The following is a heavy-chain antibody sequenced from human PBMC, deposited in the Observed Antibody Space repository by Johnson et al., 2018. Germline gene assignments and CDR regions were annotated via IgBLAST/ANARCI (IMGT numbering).Heavy chain of an antibody. J-gene: IGHJ3*02. CDR3: AKARGYDQDAFDI. CDR1: GFTFDDYA. Sequence: VQLVQSGGGLVQPGRSLRLSCAASGFTFDDYAMHWVRQAPGKGLEWVSGISWNSGSIGYADSVKGRFTISRDNAKNSLYLQMNSLRTEDTALYYCAKARGYDQDAFDIWGQGTMVTVSS. CDR2: ISWNSGSI. D-gene: IGHD5-12*01. V-gene: IGHV3-9*01.